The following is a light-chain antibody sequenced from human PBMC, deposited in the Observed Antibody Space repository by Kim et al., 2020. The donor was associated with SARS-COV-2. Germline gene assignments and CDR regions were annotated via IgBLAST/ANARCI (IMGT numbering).Light chain of an antibody. J-gene: IGKJ1*01. CDR1: QSISSW. V-gene: IGKV1-5*03. CDR3: QQYRT. Sequence: STLSASVGDRVTITCRASQSISSWLAWYQQKPGKAPKLLIYKASSLESGVPSGFSGSGSGTEFTLTISSLQPDDFATYYCQQYRTFGQGTKVDIK. CDR2: KAS.